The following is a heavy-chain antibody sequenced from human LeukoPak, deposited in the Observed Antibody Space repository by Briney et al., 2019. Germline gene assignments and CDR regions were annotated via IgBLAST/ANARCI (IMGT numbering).Heavy chain of an antibody. V-gene: IGHV1-69*13. CDR3: ATHLGYCSSTSCFSENWFDP. CDR2: IISIFGTA. Sequence: SVKVSCKASGGTFSSYAISWVRQAPGQGLEWMGGIISIFGTANYAQKFQGRVTITADESTSTAYMELSSLRSEDTAVYYCATHLGYCSSTSCFSENWFDPWGQGTLVTVSS. CDR1: GGTFSSYA. D-gene: IGHD2-2*01. J-gene: IGHJ5*02.